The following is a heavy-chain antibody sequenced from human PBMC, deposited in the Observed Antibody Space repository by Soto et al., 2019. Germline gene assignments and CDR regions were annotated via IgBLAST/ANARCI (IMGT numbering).Heavy chain of an antibody. CDR1: GFTFSSYE. Sequence: GGSLRLSCVASGFTFSSYEMNWVRQAPGKGLEWVSYMTPSGSIIYYADSVRGRFTISRDNAKNSLYLQMNSLRAEDTSVYYCVRAGRSGTYFGMDVWGQGTTVTVSS. V-gene: IGHV3-48*03. D-gene: IGHD3-3*01. CDR3: VRAGRSGTYFGMDV. J-gene: IGHJ6*02. CDR2: MTPSGSII.